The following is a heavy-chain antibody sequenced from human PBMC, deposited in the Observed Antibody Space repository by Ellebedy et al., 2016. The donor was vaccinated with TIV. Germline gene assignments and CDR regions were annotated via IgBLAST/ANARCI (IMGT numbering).Heavy chain of an antibody. Sequence: GESLKISCAASGFTFTSYAMNWVRQAPGKGLEWVSSIGGSGHDTYYADSVKGRFTISRDNSKNTLYLQLHSLRAEDTAVYYCAKSAYCGTGICQGFDQWGHGTLVTVSS. J-gene: IGHJ4*01. V-gene: IGHV3-23*01. CDR3: AKSAYCGTGICQGFDQ. CDR2: IGGSGHDT. D-gene: IGHD2-21*01. CDR1: GFTFTSYA.